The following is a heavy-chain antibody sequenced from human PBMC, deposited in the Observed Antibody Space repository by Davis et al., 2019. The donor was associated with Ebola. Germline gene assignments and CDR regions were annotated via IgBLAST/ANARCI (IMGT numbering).Heavy chain of an antibody. J-gene: IGHJ5*02. CDR2: ITSAGTYI. V-gene: IGHV3-21*01. D-gene: IGHD3-10*01. CDR1: GFTFRTYS. CDR3: AGGPVYYYGSGSYSGS. Sequence: PGGSLRLSCAASGFTFRTYSLNWVRQAPGKGLEWVSSITSAGTYIYYADSVKGRFTISRDNSKSSLYLQMDSLRAEDTAVYYCAGGPVYYYGSGSYSGSWGQGTLVTVSS.